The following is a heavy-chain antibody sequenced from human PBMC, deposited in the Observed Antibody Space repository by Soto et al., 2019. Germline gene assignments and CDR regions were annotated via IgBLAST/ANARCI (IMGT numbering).Heavy chain of an antibody. V-gene: IGHV3-48*02. Sequence: PGGSLRLSCAASGFTFSTYSINWVRQAPGKGLEWISYISDNSSVIYYADAVKGRFTISRANAKNSLYLQMNSLRDEDTAVYYCARDRDAYCSKGICSGPYFDYWGQGTLVTVSS. D-gene: IGHD2-8*01. CDR1: GFTFSTYS. CDR3: ARDRDAYCSKGICSGPYFDY. CDR2: ISDNSSVI. J-gene: IGHJ4*02.